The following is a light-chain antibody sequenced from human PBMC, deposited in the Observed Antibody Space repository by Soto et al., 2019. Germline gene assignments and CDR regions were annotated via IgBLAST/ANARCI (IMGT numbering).Light chain of an antibody. J-gene: IGKJ1*01. CDR2: GAS. Sequence: DIVLTQSPGTLSLSPGERATLSCRASQSVYSSQLAWYQQKPGPTPRVLIYGASLRATGVPERFSGSGSGTDFTLTIARLEPEDFAVYYCQQYGSSPRTFGQGTKVEIK. V-gene: IGKV3-20*01. CDR3: QQYGSSPRT. CDR1: QSVYSSQ.